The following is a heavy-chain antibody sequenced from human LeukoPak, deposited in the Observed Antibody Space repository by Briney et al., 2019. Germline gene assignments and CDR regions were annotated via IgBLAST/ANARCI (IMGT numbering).Heavy chain of an antibody. J-gene: IGHJ2*01. CDR1: GYSISSGSYY. CDR3: ARDTRLYDILTGYRDSYWYFDL. Sequence: SETLSLTCTVSGYSISSGSYYWSWIRQPAGKGLEWIGRIYTSGSTNYNPSLKSRVTISVDTSKNQFSLKLSSVTAADTAAYYCARDTRLYDILTGYRDSYWYFDLWGRGTLVTVSS. D-gene: IGHD3-9*01. V-gene: IGHV4-61*02. CDR2: IYTSGST.